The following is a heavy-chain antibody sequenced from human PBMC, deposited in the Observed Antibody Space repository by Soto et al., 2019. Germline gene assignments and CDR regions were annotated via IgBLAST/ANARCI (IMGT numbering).Heavy chain of an antibody. CDR1: GGSFSGYY. V-gene: IGHV4-34*01. CDR2: INHSGST. Sequence: QVQLQQWGAGLLKPSETLSLTCAVYGGSFSGYYWSWIRQPPGKGLEWIGEINHSGSTNYNPSLKGRVNISVDTAKNPFSLNLSSVTAADTAVYYCARLRRGYSYWSDPGAFNYWGQGTLVTVSS. J-gene: IGHJ4*02. CDR3: ARLRRGYSYWSDPGAFNY. D-gene: IGHD5-18*01.